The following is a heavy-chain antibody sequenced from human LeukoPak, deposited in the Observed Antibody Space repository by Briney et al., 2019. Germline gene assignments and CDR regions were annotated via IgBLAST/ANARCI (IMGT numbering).Heavy chain of an antibody. Sequence: ASLKVSCKASGYTFTDYYMHWVRQAPAQGLEWMGGINHNSGGANYARKFQGRVTMTRDTSISTVFLEVSRLRSDDTAVYYCARGLGTVTTLNYYVADWGQGTLVTVSS. V-gene: IGHV1-2*02. D-gene: IGHD4-17*01. CDR1: GYTFTDYY. J-gene: IGHJ4*02. CDR2: INHNSGGA. CDR3: ARGLGTVTTLNYYVAD.